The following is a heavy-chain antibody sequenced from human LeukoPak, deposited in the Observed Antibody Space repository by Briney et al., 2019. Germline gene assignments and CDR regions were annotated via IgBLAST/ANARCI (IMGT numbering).Heavy chain of an antibody. J-gene: IGHJ4*02. D-gene: IGHD2-15*01. Sequence: ASVKVSCKASGYAFTSYGISWVRQAPGQGVEWMGWISAYNGNTKYAQKLQGRVTITTDTSTSTAYMELRSLRSDDTAVYYCARDADAAAFFDYWGQGTLVTVSS. CDR3: ARDADAAAFFDY. V-gene: IGHV1-18*01. CDR2: ISAYNGNT. CDR1: GYAFTSYG.